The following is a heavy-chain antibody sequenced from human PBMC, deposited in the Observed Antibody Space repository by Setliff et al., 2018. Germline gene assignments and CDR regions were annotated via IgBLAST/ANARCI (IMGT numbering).Heavy chain of an antibody. J-gene: IGHJ4*02. CDR1: GGSISSGDSY. CDR3: AREPHYGDYLLDY. CDR2: IYYSGST. D-gene: IGHD4-17*01. V-gene: IGHV4-30-4*08. Sequence: NPSETLSLTCTVSGGSISSGDSYWSWIRQPPGQGLEWIGYIYYSGSTYYNTSLKSRVTISVDTSKNQFSLKLSSVTAADTVVYYCAREPHYGDYLLDYWGQGTLVTVSS.